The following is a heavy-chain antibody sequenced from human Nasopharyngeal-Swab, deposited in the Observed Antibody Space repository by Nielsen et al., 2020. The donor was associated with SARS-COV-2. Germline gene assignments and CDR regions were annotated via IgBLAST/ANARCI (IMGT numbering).Heavy chain of an antibody. CDR3: ARGGTSYYYDSSGYPNWYFDL. D-gene: IGHD3-22*01. Sequence: ASVKVSCKASGYTFTSYDINWVRQATGQGLEWMGWMNPNSGNTGYAQKFQGRVTMTRNTSISTAYMELSSLRSEDTAVYYCARGGTSYYYDSSGYPNWYFDLWGRGTLVTFSS. J-gene: IGHJ2*01. CDR2: MNPNSGNT. CDR1: GYTFTSYD. V-gene: IGHV1-8*01.